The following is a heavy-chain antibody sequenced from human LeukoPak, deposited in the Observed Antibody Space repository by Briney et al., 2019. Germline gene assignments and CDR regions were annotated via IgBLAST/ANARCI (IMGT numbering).Heavy chain of an antibody. J-gene: IGHJ4*02. Sequence: GESLRLSCAASGFTFSSYWMSWVRQAPGKGLEWVANIKQDGSEKYYVDSVKGRFTISRDNAKNSLYLQMNSLRAEDTAVYYCARSARGYYYDSSGYYSPLFDYWGQGTLVTVSS. D-gene: IGHD3-22*01. CDR3: ARSARGYYYDSSGYYSPLFDY. CDR1: GFTFSSYW. CDR2: IKQDGSEK. V-gene: IGHV3-7*01.